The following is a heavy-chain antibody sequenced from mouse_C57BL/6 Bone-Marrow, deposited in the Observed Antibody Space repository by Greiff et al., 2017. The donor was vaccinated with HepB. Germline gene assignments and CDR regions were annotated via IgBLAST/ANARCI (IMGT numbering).Heavy chain of an antibody. J-gene: IGHJ2*01. D-gene: IGHD1-1*01. CDR2: IDPENGDT. V-gene: IGHV14-4*01. Sequence: VQLQQSGAELVRPGASVKLSCTASGFNIKDDYMHWVKQRPEQGLEWIGWIDPENGDTEYASKFQGKATITADTSSNTAYLQLSSLTSEDTAVYYCTTTDYGSSYFDYWGQGTTLTVSS. CDR3: TTTDYGSSYFDY. CDR1: GFNIKDDY.